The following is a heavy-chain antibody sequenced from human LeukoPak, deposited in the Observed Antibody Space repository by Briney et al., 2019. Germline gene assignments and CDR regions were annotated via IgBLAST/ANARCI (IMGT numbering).Heavy chain of an antibody. J-gene: IGHJ4*02. V-gene: IGHV4-34*01. Sequence: NPSETLSLTCAVYGGSFSGYYWSWIRQPPGKGLEWIGEINHSGSTNYNPSLKSRVTISVDTSKNQFSLKLSSVTAADTAVYYCARGPRRGSGSYRTHYYFDYWGQGTLVTVSS. D-gene: IGHD1-26*01. CDR2: INHSGST. CDR1: GGSFSGYY. CDR3: ARGPRRGSGSYRTHYYFDY.